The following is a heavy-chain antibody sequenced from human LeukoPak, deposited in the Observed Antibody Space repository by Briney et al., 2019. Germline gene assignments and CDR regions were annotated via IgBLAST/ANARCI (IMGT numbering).Heavy chain of an antibody. D-gene: IGHD3-22*01. Sequence: PGGSLRLSCAASGVTFSNAWMSWVRQALGKGLEWVGRIKSKTDGGTTDYAAPVKGRFTISRDDSKNTLYLQMNSLKTEDTAVYYCTTDLPYDSSGYQPWGQGTLVTVSS. J-gene: IGHJ5*02. CDR1: GVTFSNAW. CDR3: TTDLPYDSSGYQP. CDR2: IKSKTDGGTT. V-gene: IGHV3-15*01.